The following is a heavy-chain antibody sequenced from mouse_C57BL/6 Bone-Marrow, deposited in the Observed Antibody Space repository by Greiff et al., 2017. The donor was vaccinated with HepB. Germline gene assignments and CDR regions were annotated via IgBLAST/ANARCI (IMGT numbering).Heavy chain of an antibody. D-gene: IGHD1-1*01. J-gene: IGHJ2*01. V-gene: IGHV5-4*01. CDR2: ISDGGSYT. Sequence: EVKLVESGGGLVKPGGSLKLSCAASGFTFSSYAMSWVRQTPEKRLEWVATISDGGSYTYYPDNVKGRFTISRDNAKNNLYLQMSHLKSEDTAMYYCARDRGFTTVVAHYFDYWGQGTTLTVSS. CDR3: ARDRGFTTVVAHYFDY. CDR1: GFTFSSYA.